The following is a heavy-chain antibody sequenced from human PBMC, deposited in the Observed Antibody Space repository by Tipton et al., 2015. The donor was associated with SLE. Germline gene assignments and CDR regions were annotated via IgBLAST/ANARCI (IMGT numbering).Heavy chain of an antibody. CDR3: ARDLGAGWGGHWYFDL. CDR2: IYHSGST. D-gene: IGHD1-26*01. CDR1: GGSINGFY. J-gene: IGHJ2*01. V-gene: IGHV4-59*01. Sequence: TLSLTCTVSGGSINGFYWNWFRQPPGREPAWIGYIYHSGSTNYNPSLQSRVTMSVDTSKNHISLKLSSVTTADTAVYYCARDLGAGWGGHWYFDLWGRGTLLTDSS.